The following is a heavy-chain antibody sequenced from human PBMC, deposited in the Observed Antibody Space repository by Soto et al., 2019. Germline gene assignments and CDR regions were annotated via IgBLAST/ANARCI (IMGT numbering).Heavy chain of an antibody. D-gene: IGHD3-10*01. V-gene: IGHV3-23*01. CDR3: AKESVTMVRGVVISRYFDL. J-gene: IGHJ2*01. Sequence: EVQLLESGGGLVQPGGSLRLSCAASGFTFSSYAMSWVRQAPGKGLEWVSAISGSGGSTYYADSVKGRFTISRDNSKNTLYLLMNSLRAEDTAVSYCAKESVTMVRGVVISRYFDLWGRGTLVIVSS. CDR2: ISGSGGST. CDR1: GFTFSSYA.